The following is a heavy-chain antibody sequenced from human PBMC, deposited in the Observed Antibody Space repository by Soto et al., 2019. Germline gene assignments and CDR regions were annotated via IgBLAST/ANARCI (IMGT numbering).Heavy chain of an antibody. CDR3: ARGFTAMAPALLWY. Sequence: PWETLSLTFAVYGGSFSGYYWSWIRQPPGKGLEWIGEINHSGSTNYNPSLNSRCTISVDTSKNQFPLKLSSVTAADTAVYYCARGFTAMAPALLWYCGQGTLVTVSS. V-gene: IGHV4-34*01. CDR1: GGSFSGYY. J-gene: IGHJ4*02. D-gene: IGHD5-18*01. CDR2: INHSGST.